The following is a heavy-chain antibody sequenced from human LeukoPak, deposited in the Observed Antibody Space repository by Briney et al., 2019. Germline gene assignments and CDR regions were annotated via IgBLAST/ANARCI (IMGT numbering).Heavy chain of an antibody. D-gene: IGHD2-21*02. J-gene: IGHJ4*02. CDR1: GYTFTSYD. Sequence: ASVKVSCKASGYTFTSYDINWVRQATGQGLEWMGWMNPNSGNTGYAQKLQGRVTMTTDTSTSTAYMELRSLRSDDTAVYYCARVAVVTASRAYDYWGQGTLVTVSS. CDR3: ARVAVVTASRAYDY. V-gene: IGHV1-8*02. CDR2: MNPNSGNT.